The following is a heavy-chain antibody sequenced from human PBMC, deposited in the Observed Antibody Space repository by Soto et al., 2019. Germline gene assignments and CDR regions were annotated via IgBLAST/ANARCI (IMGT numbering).Heavy chain of an antibody. CDR1: GFTFSSYW. D-gene: IGHD3-16*01. CDR2: IKQDGSEK. Sequence: GGSLRLSCAASGFTFSSYWMSWVRQAPGKGLEWVADIKQDGSEKYYVDSVKGRFTISRDNAKNSLYLQMNSLRAEDTAVYYCARVLGWVGGPEFYFDYWGQGTLVTVSS. J-gene: IGHJ4*02. CDR3: ARVLGWVGGPEFYFDY. V-gene: IGHV3-7*03.